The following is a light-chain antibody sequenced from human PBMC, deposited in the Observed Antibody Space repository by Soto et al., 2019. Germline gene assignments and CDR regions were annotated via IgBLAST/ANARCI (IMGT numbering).Light chain of an antibody. CDR3: QQYGSFPYT. V-gene: IGKV1-33*01. CDR1: QDIREY. J-gene: IGKJ2*01. Sequence: DIQMTQSPSSLSASVGDRVTITCQASQDIREYLNWFQQKPGKAPKLLIYGASSLETGVPSRFTGSGSATHFTFTITSLQPEDIATYYCQQYGSFPYTFGQGTELEI. CDR2: GAS.